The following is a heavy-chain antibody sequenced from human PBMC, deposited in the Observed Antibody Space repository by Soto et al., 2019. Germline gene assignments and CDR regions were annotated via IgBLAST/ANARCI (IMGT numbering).Heavy chain of an antibody. CDR2: IYYSGST. CDR1: GGSISSYY. CDR3: ARGYSSSSWFDY. Sequence: SETLSLTCTVSGGSISSYYWSWIRQPPGKGLEWIGYIYYSGSTNYNPSLKSRVTISVDTSKNQFSLKLSSVTAADTAVYYCARGYSSSSWFDYWGQGTLVTVSS. D-gene: IGHD6-6*01. J-gene: IGHJ4*02. V-gene: IGHV4-59*01.